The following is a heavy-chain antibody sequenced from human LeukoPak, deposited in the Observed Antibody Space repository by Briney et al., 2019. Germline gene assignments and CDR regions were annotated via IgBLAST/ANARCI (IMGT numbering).Heavy chain of an antibody. V-gene: IGHV3-7*01. CDR2: INQDGSGQ. CDR3: ARSLWPEDY. J-gene: IGHJ4*02. D-gene: IGHD2-21*01. Sequence: GGPLRLSCAASGFAFSSYWASWVRQAPGKGLEWVANINQDGSGQNYGDSVRGRFTISRDNAKNSAYLQMDSLRVEDTAVYYCARSLWPEDYWGQGILVTVSS. CDR1: GFAFSSYW.